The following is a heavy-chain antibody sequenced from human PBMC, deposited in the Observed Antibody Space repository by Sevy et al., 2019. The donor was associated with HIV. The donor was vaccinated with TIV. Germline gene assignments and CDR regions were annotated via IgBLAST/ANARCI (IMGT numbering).Heavy chain of an antibody. CDR1: GYTLTEVS. CDR2: FDPEDGET. Sequence: ASVKVSCKVSGYTLTEVSMHWVRHCPGKGLEWMGRFDPEDGETICAQKFQGRITMTEDTSTDTAYMELRSLRSEDTAVYHCATAREYYSDSSGYLDYWGQGTLVTVSS. CDR3: ATAREYYSDSSGYLDY. J-gene: IGHJ4*02. D-gene: IGHD3-22*01. V-gene: IGHV1-24*01.